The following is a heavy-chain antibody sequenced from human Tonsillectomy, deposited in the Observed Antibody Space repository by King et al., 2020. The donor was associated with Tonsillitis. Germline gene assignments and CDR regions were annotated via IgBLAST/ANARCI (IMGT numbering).Heavy chain of an antibody. V-gene: IGHV4-59*01. J-gene: IGHJ3*02. Sequence: QLQESGPGLVKPSETLSLTCTVSGGSISSYYWSWIRQPPGKGLEWIGYIYYSGSTNYNPSLKSRVTISVDTSKNQFSLKLSSVTAADTDVYYFARAASYDFWSGYSLGAFDIWGQGTMVTVSS. CDR3: ARAASYDFWSGYSLGAFDI. CDR2: IYYSGST. D-gene: IGHD3-3*01. CDR1: GGSISSYY.